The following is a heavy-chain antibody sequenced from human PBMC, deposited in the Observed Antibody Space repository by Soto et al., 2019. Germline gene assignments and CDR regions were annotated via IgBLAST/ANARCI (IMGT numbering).Heavy chain of an antibody. CDR1: GGSVTSSGYH. D-gene: IGHD3-10*01. J-gene: IGHJ4*02. V-gene: IGHV4-39*01. Sequence: SETLSRTCSVCGGSVTSSGYHWGWIRQPPGKGLEWVGSIYFTGSTDYNPSLRGRVTISADTSENRFSLTLFSVTAADTAVYYCTRRGQRQIWLGTDYWGQGALVTVSS. CDR2: IYFTGST. CDR3: TRRGQRQIWLGTDY.